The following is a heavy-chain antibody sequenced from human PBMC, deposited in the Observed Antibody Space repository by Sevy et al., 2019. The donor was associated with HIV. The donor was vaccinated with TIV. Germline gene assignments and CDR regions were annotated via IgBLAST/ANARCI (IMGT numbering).Heavy chain of an antibody. CDR3: ARTPYYYDSSGYWYFDL. CDR2: ISAYNGNT. J-gene: IGHJ2*01. V-gene: IGHV1-18*04. CDR1: GYTFTSYG. Sequence: ASVKVSCKASGYTFTSYGISWVRQAPGQGLEWMGWISAYNGNTNYAQKLQGRVTMTTDTSTSTAYMELRSLRSDDTAVDYCARTPYYYDSSGYWYFDLWGRGTLVTVSS. D-gene: IGHD3-22*01.